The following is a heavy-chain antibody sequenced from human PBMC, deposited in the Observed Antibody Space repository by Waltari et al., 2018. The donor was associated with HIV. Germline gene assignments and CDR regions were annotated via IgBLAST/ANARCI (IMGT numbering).Heavy chain of an antibody. D-gene: IGHD2-15*01. J-gene: IGHJ1*01. V-gene: IGHV1-24*01. Sequence: QLIQSTSALKRPGASVTISCQVSGYPLSDLSMQWVRQGRGPRLEWMGGFDPKNGKPVYSQRFWGRVSLAEDTSEDTAFLELTRLTSDDTAVYFCVTLYNESPLYSNFWGQGTLVTV. CDR3: VTLYNESPLYSNF. CDR2: FDPKNGKP. CDR1: GYPLSDLS.